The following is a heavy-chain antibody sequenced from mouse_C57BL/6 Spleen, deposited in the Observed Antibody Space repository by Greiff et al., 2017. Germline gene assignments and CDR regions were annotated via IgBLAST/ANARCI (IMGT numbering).Heavy chain of an antibody. CDR3: ARTGGNSLYAMDY. CDR1: GYSFTGYF. V-gene: IGHV1-20*01. Sequence: VHVKQSGPELVKPGDSVKISCKASGYSFTGYFMNWVMQSHGKSLEWIGRINPYNGDTFYNQKFKGKATLTVDKSSSTAHMELRSLTSEDSAVYYCARTGGNSLYAMDYWGQGTSVTVSS. D-gene: IGHD2-1*01. J-gene: IGHJ4*01. CDR2: INPYNGDT.